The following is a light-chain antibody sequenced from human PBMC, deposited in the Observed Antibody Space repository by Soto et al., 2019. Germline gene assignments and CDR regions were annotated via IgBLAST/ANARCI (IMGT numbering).Light chain of an antibody. CDR3: SSYVAGNNLV. V-gene: IGLV2-8*01. Sequence: QSALTQPPSASGSPGQSVTISCTGTSSDVGGYKYVSWYQHHPGKAPKLMIYEVSKRPSGVPDRFSGSKSGDTASLTVSGIQTEDEADYYCSSYVAGNNLVFGGGTKLTVL. J-gene: IGLJ2*01. CDR2: EVS. CDR1: SSDVGGYKY.